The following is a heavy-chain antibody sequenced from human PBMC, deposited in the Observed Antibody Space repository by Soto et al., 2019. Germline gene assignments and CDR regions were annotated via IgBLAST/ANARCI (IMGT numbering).Heavy chain of an antibody. V-gene: IGHV3-74*01. Sequence: PGGSLRLSCAASGFTFSSYWMHWVRQAPGKGLVWVSRINSDGSSTSYADSVKGRFTISRDNAKNTLYLQMNSLRAEDTAVYYCASSPGTGYSYGQLDYWGQGTLVTVSS. D-gene: IGHD5-18*01. J-gene: IGHJ4*02. CDR1: GFTFSSYW. CDR2: INSDGSST. CDR3: ASSPGTGYSYGQLDY.